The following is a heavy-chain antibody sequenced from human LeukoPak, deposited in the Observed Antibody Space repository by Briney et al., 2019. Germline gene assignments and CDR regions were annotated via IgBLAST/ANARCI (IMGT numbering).Heavy chain of an antibody. CDR3: TRGGPEYCSGGSCYRPGGNWLDP. J-gene: IGHJ5*02. D-gene: IGHD2-15*01. CDR2: TKNKTNRGTT. Sequence: PGRSLRLSCAASGFTFDDYAMYWVRQAPGKGLEWVGFTKNKTNRGTTEYAASVKGRSTISRDDSKSIAYLQMNSLKTEDTAVYYYTRGGPEYCSGGSCYRPGGNWLDPWGQGTLVTVSS. V-gene: IGHV3-49*04. CDR1: GFTFDDYA.